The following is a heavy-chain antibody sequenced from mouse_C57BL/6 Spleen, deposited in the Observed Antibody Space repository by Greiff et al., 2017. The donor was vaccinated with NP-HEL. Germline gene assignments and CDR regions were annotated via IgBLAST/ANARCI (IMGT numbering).Heavy chain of an antibody. Sequence: EVLLVESGPELVKPGASVKISCKASGYSFTGSFMNWVMQSHGKSLEWIGRINPYNGDTFYNQKFKGKATLTVDKSSSTAHMELRSLTSEDSAVYYCARYRLADYWGQGTTLTVSA. CDR3: ARYRLADY. V-gene: IGHV1-20*01. CDR2: INPYNGDT. CDR1: GYSFTGSF. J-gene: IGHJ2*01.